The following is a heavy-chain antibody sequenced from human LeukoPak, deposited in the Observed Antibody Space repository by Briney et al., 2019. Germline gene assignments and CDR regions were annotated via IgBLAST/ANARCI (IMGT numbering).Heavy chain of an antibody. D-gene: IGHD3-9*01. V-gene: IGHV3-23*01. CDR3: AKFNEILTGYFDY. CDR1: GFTFSSYA. Sequence: PGGSLRLSCAASGFTFSSYAMSWVRQAPGKGLEWVSAISGSGGSTYYADSVKGRFTISRDNSKNTLCLQMNSLRAEDTAVYYCAKFNEILTGYFDYWGQGTLVTVSS. CDR2: ISGSGGST. J-gene: IGHJ4*02.